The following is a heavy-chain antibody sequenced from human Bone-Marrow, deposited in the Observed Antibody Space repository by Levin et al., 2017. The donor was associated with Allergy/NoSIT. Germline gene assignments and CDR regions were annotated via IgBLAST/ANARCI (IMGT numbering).Heavy chain of an antibody. CDR1: GYSFSLHG. CDR3: ARVDYFESSGYFSI. D-gene: IGHD3-22*01. Sequence: PTASVKVSCRASGYSFSLHGISWVRQAPGQGLEWMGWISPYNGNTDYAQKFQGRVSMTTDTSSSTVYMEVMSLRSDDTAMYYCARVDYFESSGYFSIWGQGTLVTVSS. CDR2: ISPYNGNT. J-gene: IGHJ4*02. V-gene: IGHV1-18*01.